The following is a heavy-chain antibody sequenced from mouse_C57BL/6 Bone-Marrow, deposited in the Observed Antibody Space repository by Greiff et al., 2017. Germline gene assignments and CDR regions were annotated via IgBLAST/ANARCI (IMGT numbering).Heavy chain of an antibody. V-gene: IGHV1-69*01. CDR2: IDPSDSYT. CDR3: ARRWLYYGNDYYAMDY. D-gene: IGHD2-1*01. Sequence: VQLQQPGAELVMPGASVKLSCKASGYTFTSYWMHWVKQRPGQGLEWIGEIDPSDSYTNYNQKFKGKSTLTVDKSSSTAYMQLSSRTSEDSAVYYCARRWLYYGNDYYAMDYWGQGTSVTVSS. CDR1: GYTFTSYW. J-gene: IGHJ4*01.